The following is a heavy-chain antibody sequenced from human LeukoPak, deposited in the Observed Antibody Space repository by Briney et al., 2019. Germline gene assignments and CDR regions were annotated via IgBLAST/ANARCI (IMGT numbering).Heavy chain of an antibody. D-gene: IGHD4-17*01. CDR2: ISSNGDST. CDR3: AKGRGTTVTSAANY. CDR1: GFTFSTYA. J-gene: IGHJ4*02. V-gene: IGHV3-64*04. Sequence: GGSLRLSCSASGFTFSTYAMHWVRQAPGKGLEYVSAISSNGDSTYYADSVKGRFTISRDNSKNTLSLQMNSLRAEDTAVYYCAKGRGTTVTSAANYWGQGTLVTVSS.